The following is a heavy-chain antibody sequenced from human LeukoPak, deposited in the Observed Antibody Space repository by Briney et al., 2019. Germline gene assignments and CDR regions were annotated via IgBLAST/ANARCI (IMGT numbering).Heavy chain of an antibody. CDR1: GFTFNNYA. D-gene: IGHD1-26*01. CDR2: ISNSRDKT. CDR3: AKGRQWELPLDY. J-gene: IGHJ4*02. Sequence: GSLRLSCAASGFTFNNYAMSWVRQAPGKGLEWVSAISNSRDKTYYAGSVRGRFTISRDNSKTTLYLQMNSLRVEDTAIYYCAKGRQWELPLDYWGQGALVTVSS. V-gene: IGHV3-23*01.